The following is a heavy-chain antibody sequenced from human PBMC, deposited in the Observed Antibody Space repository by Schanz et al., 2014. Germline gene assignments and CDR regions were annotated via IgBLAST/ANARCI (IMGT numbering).Heavy chain of an antibody. Sequence: EVQLVESGGGLIQPGGSLRLSCAASGFVFSSYSMNWVRQAPGKGLEWVSYISGSSRTIYYADSMKGRFTISRDNAKNTLYLQMNTLRAEDTAVYYCARPALWFGDNCFDPWGQGTLVTVSS. D-gene: IGHD3-10*01. CDR3: ARPALWFGDNCFDP. J-gene: IGHJ5*02. V-gene: IGHV3-48*04. CDR2: ISGSSRTI. CDR1: GFVFSSYS.